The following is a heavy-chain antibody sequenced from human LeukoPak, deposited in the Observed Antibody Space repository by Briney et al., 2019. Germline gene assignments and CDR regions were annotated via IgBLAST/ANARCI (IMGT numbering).Heavy chain of an antibody. V-gene: IGHV4-34*01. D-gene: IGHD5-12*01. J-gene: IGHJ4*02. CDR3: ARSKYRDIYSRPRFDY. CDR1: GGSFSGYY. CDR2: INHSGNT. Sequence: SETLSLTCAVYGGSFSGYYWSWNRQPPGKGLEWIGEINHSGNTNYNLSLKSRVTVSVDTSRNQFSLKLNSVTAADTAVYYCARSKYRDIYSRPRFDYWGQGTLVTVSS.